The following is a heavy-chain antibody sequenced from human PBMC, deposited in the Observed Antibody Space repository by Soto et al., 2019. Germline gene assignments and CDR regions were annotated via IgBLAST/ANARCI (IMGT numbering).Heavy chain of an antibody. CDR2: ISYDGSHE. Sequence: QVQLVESGGGVVQPGRSLRLSCVASGFTLNTYGMHWVRQAPGKGLEWVALISYDGSHEYYADSVKGRFTISRDISKNTLFLQMNSLRPEDTAVYYCAKEIFPRTVLDSSSPWGDAWGQGTLVTVSS. D-gene: IGHD6-6*01. CDR1: GFTLNTYG. V-gene: IGHV3-30*18. CDR3: AKEIFPRTVLDSSSPWGDA. J-gene: IGHJ5*02.